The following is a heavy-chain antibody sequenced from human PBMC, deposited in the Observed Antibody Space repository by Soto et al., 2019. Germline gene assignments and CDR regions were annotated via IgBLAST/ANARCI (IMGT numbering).Heavy chain of an antibody. V-gene: IGHV5-51*01. J-gene: IGHJ6*02. Sequence: GEALKISCKGSGYSFTSNWIGWVRQMPGKGLEWMGIIYPGDSDTKYSPSFQGQVTISADKSISTAYLQWSSLKASDTAMYYCARTSAAGKYYYGMDVWGQGTTVTVS. CDR2: IYPGDSDT. CDR1: GYSFTSNW. CDR3: ARTSAAGKYYYGMDV. D-gene: IGHD6-13*01.